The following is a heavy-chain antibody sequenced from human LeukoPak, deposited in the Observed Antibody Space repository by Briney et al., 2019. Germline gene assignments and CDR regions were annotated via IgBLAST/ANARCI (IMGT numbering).Heavy chain of an antibody. J-gene: IGHJ6*02. D-gene: IGHD6-19*01. CDR1: GFTFSSYS. Sequence: GGSPRLSCAASGFTFSSYSMNWVRQAPGKGLEWVSYISSSSSTIYYADSVKGRFTISRDNAKNSLYLQMNSLRAEDTAVYYCARIEVAVYYGMDVWGQGTTVTVSS. CDR3: ARIEVAVYYGMDV. CDR2: ISSSSSTI. V-gene: IGHV3-48*01.